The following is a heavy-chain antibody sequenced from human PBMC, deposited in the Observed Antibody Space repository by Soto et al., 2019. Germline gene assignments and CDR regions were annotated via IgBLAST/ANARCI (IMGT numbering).Heavy chain of an antibody. CDR3: ARVARELLTGYYYYGMDV. Sequence: AAVKVYCKASGYTYTGYYMHWVRQDPGQGLEWMGWINPNSGGTNYAQKFQGWVTMTRDTSISTAYMELSRLRSDDTAVYYCARVARELLTGYYYYGMDVWGQGTTVTVSS. CDR2: INPNSGGT. D-gene: IGHD1-26*01. J-gene: IGHJ6*02. CDR1: GYTYTGYY. V-gene: IGHV1-2*04.